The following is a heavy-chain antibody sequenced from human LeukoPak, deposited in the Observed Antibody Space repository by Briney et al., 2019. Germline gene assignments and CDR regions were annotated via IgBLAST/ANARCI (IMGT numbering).Heavy chain of an antibody. D-gene: IGHD4-17*01. J-gene: IGHJ4*02. V-gene: IGHV1-18*01. CDR2: ISAYNGNT. CDR3: ARDGGYGDYGVQYFDY. Sequence: ASVKVSCKASGYTFTSYGISWVHQAPGQGLEWMGWISAYNGNTNYAQKLQGRVTMTTDTSTRTAYMELGSLRVDDTAVYYCARDGGYGDYGVQYFDYWGQGTLVTVSS. CDR1: GYTFTSYG.